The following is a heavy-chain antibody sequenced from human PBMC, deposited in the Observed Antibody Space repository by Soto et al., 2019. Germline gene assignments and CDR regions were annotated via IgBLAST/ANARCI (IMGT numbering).Heavy chain of an antibody. J-gene: IGHJ5*02. CDR3: AKDSYYGSGEP. Sequence: QVQLVESGGGVVQPGRSLRLSCAASGFTFSSYGMHWVRQAPGKGLEWVAVISYDGSNKYYADSVKGRFTISRDNSKNTLYLQMNSLRAEDTAVYYCAKDSYYGSGEPWGQGTLVTVSS. CDR2: ISYDGSNK. CDR1: GFTFSSYG. V-gene: IGHV3-30*18. D-gene: IGHD3-10*01.